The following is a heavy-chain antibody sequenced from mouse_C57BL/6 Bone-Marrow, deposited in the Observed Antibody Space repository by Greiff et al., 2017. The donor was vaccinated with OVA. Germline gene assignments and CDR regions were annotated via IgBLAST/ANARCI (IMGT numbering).Heavy chain of an antibody. Sequence: VKLMESGAELVKPGASVKLSCKASGYTFTSYWMQWVKQRPGQGLEWIGEIDPSDSYTNYNQKFKGKATWTVDTSSSTAYMQLSSLTSEDSAVYYCARDYCFDYWGQGTTLTVSS. J-gene: IGHJ2*01. CDR3: ARDYCFDY. CDR2: IDPSDSYT. V-gene: IGHV1-50*01. CDR1: GYTFTSYW.